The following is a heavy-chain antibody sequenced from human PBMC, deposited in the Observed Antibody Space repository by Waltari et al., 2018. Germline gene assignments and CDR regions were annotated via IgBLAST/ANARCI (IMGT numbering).Heavy chain of an antibody. J-gene: IGHJ4*02. CDR1: GYSISSGYY. CDR3: ARQGGNNWNPDFDY. D-gene: IGHD1-20*01. Sequence: QVQLQESGPGLVKPSETLSLTCAVSGYSISSGYYRCWFRRPPGKGLEWIGSIYHSGSTYYNPSLKSRVTISVDTSKNQFSLKLSSVTAADTAVYYCARQGGNNWNPDFDYWGQGTLVTVSS. V-gene: IGHV4-38-2*01. CDR2: IYHSGST.